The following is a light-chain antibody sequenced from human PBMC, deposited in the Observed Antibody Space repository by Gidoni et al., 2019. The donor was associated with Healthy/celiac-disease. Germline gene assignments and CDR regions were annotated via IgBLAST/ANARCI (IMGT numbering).Light chain of an antibody. CDR1: QSVSSN. CDR3: QQYNNWPPIT. J-gene: IGKJ5*01. CDR2: GAS. Sequence: EIVMTQSPATLSVSPGERANLSCRASQSVSSNLAWYQQKPGQAPRLLIYGASTRATGTPARFSGSGSGTEFTLTISSLQSEDFAVYSCQQYNNWPPITFGQGTRLEIK. V-gene: IGKV3D-15*01.